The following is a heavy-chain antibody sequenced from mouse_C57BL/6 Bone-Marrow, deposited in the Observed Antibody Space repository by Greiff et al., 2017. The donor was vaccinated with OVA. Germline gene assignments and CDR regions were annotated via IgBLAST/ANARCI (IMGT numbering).Heavy chain of an antibody. D-gene: IGHD2-3*01. Sequence: QVQLQQPGAELVRPGSSVKLSCKASGYTFTSYWMDWVKQRPGQGLEWIGNIYPSDSETHYNQKFKDKATLTVDKSSSTAYMQLSSLTSEDSAVYYCARGGWLPFADWGQGTLVTVSA. J-gene: IGHJ3*01. CDR2: IYPSDSET. CDR3: ARGGWLPFAD. V-gene: IGHV1-61*01. CDR1: GYTFTSYW.